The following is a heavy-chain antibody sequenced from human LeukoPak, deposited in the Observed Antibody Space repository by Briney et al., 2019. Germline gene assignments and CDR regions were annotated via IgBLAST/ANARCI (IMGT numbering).Heavy chain of an antibody. J-gene: IGHJ4*02. CDR1: GGSISSSYSY. D-gene: IGHD4-17*01. CDR2: IYYSGST. Sequence: SETLSLTCTVSGGSISSSYSYWGWIRQPPGKGLEWIGNIYYSGSTYYNPSLKSRVTISVDTSKNQFSLKLSSVTAADTAMYFCARQGYADFSSRPFDYWGQGTLVTVSS. V-gene: IGHV4-39*01. CDR3: ARQGYADFSSRPFDY.